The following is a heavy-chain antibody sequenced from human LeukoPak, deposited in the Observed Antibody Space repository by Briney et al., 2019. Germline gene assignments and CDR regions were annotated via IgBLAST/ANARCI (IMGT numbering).Heavy chain of an antibody. V-gene: IGHV4-59*01. CDR2: IYYSGIT. Sequence: SETLSLTCTVSGGSISSYYWTWIRQPPGKRLEWIGYIYYSGITNYNPSLKGRVTISVDTSKNQFSLKLTSVTAADTAMYYCARSDSSSLPSDYWGQGTLVTVSS. J-gene: IGHJ4*02. CDR1: GGSISSYY. CDR3: ARSDSSSLPSDY. D-gene: IGHD6-6*01.